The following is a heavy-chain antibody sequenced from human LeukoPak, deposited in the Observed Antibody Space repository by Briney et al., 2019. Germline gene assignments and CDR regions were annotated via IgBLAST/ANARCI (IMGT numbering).Heavy chain of an antibody. V-gene: IGHV3-23*01. Sequence: GGSLRLSCAASGFTFSSYAMSWVRQAPGKGLEWVSAISGSGGSTYYADSVKGRFTISRDNSKNTLYLQMNSLGAEDTAVYYCAKPDCSSTSCPDFDYWGQGTLVTVSS. CDR3: AKPDCSSTSCPDFDY. CDR2: ISGSGGST. J-gene: IGHJ4*02. D-gene: IGHD2-2*01. CDR1: GFTFSSYA.